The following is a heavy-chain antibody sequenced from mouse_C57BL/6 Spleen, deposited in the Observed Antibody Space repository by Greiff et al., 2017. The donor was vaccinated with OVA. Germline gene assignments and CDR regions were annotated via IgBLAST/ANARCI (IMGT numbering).Heavy chain of an antibody. CDR3: ARGAYGNYFWYFDV. D-gene: IGHD2-1*01. J-gene: IGHJ1*03. V-gene: IGHV1-66*01. CDR1: GYSFTSYY. CDR2: IYPGSGNT. Sequence: QVQLQQSGPELVKPGASVKISCKASGYSFTSYYIHWVKQRPGQGLEWIGWIYPGSGNTKYNEKFKGKATLTADTSSSTAYMQLSSLTSEDSAVYYCARGAYGNYFWYFDVWGTGTTVTVSS.